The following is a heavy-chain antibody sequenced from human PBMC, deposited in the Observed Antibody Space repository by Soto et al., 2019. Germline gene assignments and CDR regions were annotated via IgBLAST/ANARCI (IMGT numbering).Heavy chain of an antibody. CDR1: GFTFSNAW. D-gene: IGHD3-10*01. CDR3: TTTMVRGVINYYYGMDV. Sequence: GGSLRLSCAASGFTFSNAWMNWVRQAPGKGLEWVGRIKSKTDGGTTDYAAPVKGRFTISRDDSKNTLYLQMNSLKTEDTAVYYCTTTMVRGVINYYYGMDVWGQGTTVTVSS. J-gene: IGHJ6*02. CDR2: IKSKTDGGTT. V-gene: IGHV3-15*07.